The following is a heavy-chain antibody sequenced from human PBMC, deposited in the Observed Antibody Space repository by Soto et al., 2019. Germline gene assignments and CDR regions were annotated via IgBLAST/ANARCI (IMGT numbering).Heavy chain of an antibody. Sequence: QVQLVQSGAEVKEPGTSVKVSCKASGYTFNNYGINWVRQAPGQGLERLGWISPYNGNTNYAQKLQGRVTMTTDTSTTTAYLELRSLRSDDTAVYYCARDGERCLQLGWFDPWGQGTLVTVSS. CDR2: ISPYNGNT. D-gene: IGHD2-21*01. CDR1: GYTFNNYG. J-gene: IGHJ5*02. CDR3: ARDGERCLQLGWFDP. V-gene: IGHV1-18*01.